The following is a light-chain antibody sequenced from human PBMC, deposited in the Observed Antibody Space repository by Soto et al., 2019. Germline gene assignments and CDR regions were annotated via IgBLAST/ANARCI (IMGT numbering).Light chain of an antibody. CDR3: QQNFNIILT. CDR1: QSIITY. CDR2: SAS. Sequence: DIQLTQSPSSLSASVGDTVTITCRASQSIITYLNWWQHKPGTAPRLLISSASNLHTGVPSRFSGSGSGAAFTLTIRSLQHEDSATYFCQQNFNIILTFGGGTKVEIK. J-gene: IGKJ4*01. V-gene: IGKV1-39*01.